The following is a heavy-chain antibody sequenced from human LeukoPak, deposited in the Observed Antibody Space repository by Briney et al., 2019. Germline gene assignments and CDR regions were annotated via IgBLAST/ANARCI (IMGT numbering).Heavy chain of an antibody. D-gene: IGHD2-21*02. CDR1: GFTFSSYE. J-gene: IGHJ1*01. CDR3: ARGRDCGGDCYSNEYFQH. CDR2: IYSGGST. V-gene: IGHV3-53*01. Sequence: PGGSLRLSCAASGFTFSSYEMNWVRQAPGKGLEWVSVIYSGGSTYYADSVKGRFTISRDNSKNTLYLQMNSLRAEDTAVYYCARGRDCGGDCYSNEYFQHWGQGTLVTVSS.